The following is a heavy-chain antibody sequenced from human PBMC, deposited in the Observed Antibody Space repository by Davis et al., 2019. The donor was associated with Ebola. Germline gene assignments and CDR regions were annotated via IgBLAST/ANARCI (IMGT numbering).Heavy chain of an antibody. V-gene: IGHV3-23*01. J-gene: IGHJ4*02. Sequence: PGGSLRLSCAASGFTFSNYAMSWVRQAPGEGLEWVSVISASGADIKYADSVKGRFSISRDNSKNTLYLQMDSLRAEDTAVFYCAEGGTNNFLGANWGQGTLVTVSS. CDR3: AEGGTNNFLGAN. CDR1: GFTFSNYA. D-gene: IGHD2-8*01. CDR2: ISASGADI.